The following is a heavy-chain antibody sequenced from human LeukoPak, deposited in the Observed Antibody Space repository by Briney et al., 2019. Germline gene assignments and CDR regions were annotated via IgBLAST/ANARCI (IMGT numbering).Heavy chain of an antibody. J-gene: IGHJ4*02. CDR2: IYYSGST. Sequence: PSETLSLTCTVSGGSISSGGYYWSWIRQHPGKGLEWIGYIYYSGSTYYNLSLKSRVTISVDTSKNQFSLKLSSVTAADTAVYYCARAPVFGYSYGYTGRYYFDYWGQGTLVTVSS. D-gene: IGHD5-18*01. CDR3: ARAPVFGYSYGYTGRYYFDY. CDR1: GGSISSGGYY. V-gene: IGHV4-31*03.